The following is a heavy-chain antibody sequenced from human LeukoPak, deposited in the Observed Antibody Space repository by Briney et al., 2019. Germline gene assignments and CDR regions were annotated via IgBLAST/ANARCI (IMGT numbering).Heavy chain of an antibody. CDR3: AKGGINPDI. V-gene: IGHV3-23*01. CDR1: GFTFSNYG. CDR2: ISGSGGST. D-gene: IGHD3-10*01. J-gene: IGHJ3*02. Sequence: PGGTLRLSCAASGFTFSNYGLTWVRQAPGKGLERVSTISGSGGSTYYADSVKGRYTISRDNSKNTLYLQMNSLRAEDTAVYYCAKGGINPDIWGQGTMVTVSS.